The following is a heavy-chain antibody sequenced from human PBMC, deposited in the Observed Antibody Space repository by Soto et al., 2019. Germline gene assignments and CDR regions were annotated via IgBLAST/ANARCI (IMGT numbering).Heavy chain of an antibody. V-gene: IGHV3-30-3*01. Sequence: RHCYTAAGLTFIGYAMHWVRQAPGKGLEWVAVISYDGSNKYYADSVKGRFTISRDNSKNTLYLQMNSLRAEDTAVYYCARAENQLVGDYYYYGMDVWGQGTTVTVSS. D-gene: IGHD6-6*01. CDR3: ARAENQLVGDYYYYGMDV. J-gene: IGHJ6*02. CDR2: ISYDGSNK. CDR1: GLTFIGYA.